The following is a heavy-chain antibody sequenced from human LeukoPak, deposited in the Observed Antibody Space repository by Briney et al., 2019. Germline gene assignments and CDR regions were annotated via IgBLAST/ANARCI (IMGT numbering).Heavy chain of an antibody. CDR2: IYYSGST. CDR1: GGSISSSSYY. CDR3: ARGLKGGQITFGGVIVRNEYFDY. D-gene: IGHD3-16*02. V-gene: IGHV4-39*07. J-gene: IGHJ4*02. Sequence: SETLSLTCTVSGGSISSSSYYWGWIRQPPGKGLEWIGSIYYSGSTYYNPFLKSRVTISVDTPKNQFSLKLSSVTAADTAVYYCARGLKGGQITFGGVIVRNEYFDYWGQGTLVTVSS.